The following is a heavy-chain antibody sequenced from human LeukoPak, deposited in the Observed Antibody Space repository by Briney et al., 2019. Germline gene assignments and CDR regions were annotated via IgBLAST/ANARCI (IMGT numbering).Heavy chain of an antibody. CDR3: ARVIFGVVTYFDY. Sequence: SETLSLTCTVFGGSISSGGYYWSWIRQHPGKGLEWIGYIYYSGSTYYNPSLKSRVTISVDTSKNQFSLKLSSVTAADTAVYYCARVIFGVVTYFDYWGQGTLVTVSS. CDR1: GGSISSGGYY. V-gene: IGHV4-31*03. CDR2: IYYSGST. D-gene: IGHD3-3*01. J-gene: IGHJ4*02.